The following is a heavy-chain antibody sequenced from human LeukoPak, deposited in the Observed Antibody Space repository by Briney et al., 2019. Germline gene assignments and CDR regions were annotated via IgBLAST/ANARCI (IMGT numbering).Heavy chain of an antibody. V-gene: IGHV3-23*01. D-gene: IGHD1-26*01. Sequence: PGGSLRLSCAAAGFTFNNYAMGWVRQAPGKGLEWVSSISDNGDSTYYADSVKGRFTISRDNSKNTLYLQMNSLRAEDTAIFYCGKGNIGSHGYYFDYWGQGTLVTVSS. CDR3: GKGNIGSHGYYFDY. J-gene: IGHJ4*02. CDR2: ISDNGDST. CDR1: GFTFNNYA.